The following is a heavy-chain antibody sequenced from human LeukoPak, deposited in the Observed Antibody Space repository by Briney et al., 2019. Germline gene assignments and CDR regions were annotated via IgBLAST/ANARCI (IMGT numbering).Heavy chain of an antibody. CDR3: ARWYSGYDFYFDY. V-gene: IGHV1-24*01. Sequence: ASVKVSCKVSGYTLTELSMHWVRQAPGKGLEWMGGFDPEDGETIYAQKFQGRVTITRDTSASTAYMELSSLRSEDTAVYYCARWYSGYDFYFDYWGQGTLVTVSS. CDR2: FDPEDGET. J-gene: IGHJ4*02. CDR1: GYTLTELS. D-gene: IGHD5-12*01.